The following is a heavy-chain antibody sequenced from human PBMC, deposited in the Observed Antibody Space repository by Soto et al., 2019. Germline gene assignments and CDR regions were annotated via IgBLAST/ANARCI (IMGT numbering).Heavy chain of an antibody. CDR2: IIPIFGTA. CDR1: GGTFSSYA. V-gene: IGHV1-69*13. D-gene: IGHD5-12*01. J-gene: IGHJ4*02. CDR3: ARDGPGGGYIYYFDY. Sequence: SVKVSCKASGGTFSSYAISWVRQAPGQGLEWMGGIIPIFGTANYAQKFQGRVTITADESTSTAYMELSSLRSEDTAVYYCARDGPGGGYIYYFDYWGQGTLVTVSS.